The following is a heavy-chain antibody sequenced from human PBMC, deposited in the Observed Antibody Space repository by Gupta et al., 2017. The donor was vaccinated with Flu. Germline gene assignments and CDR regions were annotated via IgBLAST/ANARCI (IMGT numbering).Heavy chain of an antibody. V-gene: IGHV3-23*01. CDR1: GFSFSDFA. J-gene: IGHJ4*02. CDR2: ISGSSSYT. D-gene: IGHD2-2*01. CDR3: AKDLSGYCSSSRCLLKFDS. Sequence: LMESGGDLEQPGGSLRLSCVASGFSFSDFAMGWVRQAPGKGLEWVSSISGSSSYTYYADSVRGRFTISRDNSKNTMYLQMTSLRVDDTALYYCAKDLSGYCSSSRCLLKFDSWGQGTLVTVSA.